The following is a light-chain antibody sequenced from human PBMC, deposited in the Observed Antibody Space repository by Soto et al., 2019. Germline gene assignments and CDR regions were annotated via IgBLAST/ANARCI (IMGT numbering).Light chain of an antibody. J-gene: IGLJ1*01. V-gene: IGLV2-14*01. CDR2: EVS. Sequence: QSVLTQPASVSGSPGQSITISCTGTSSDVGGYNYVSWYQQQAGKAPKLIIHEVSNRPSGVSNRFSGSKSGNTASLTISGLQAQDEADYYRDSYTSSRAYVFGIGTKVTVL. CDR3: DSYTSSRAYV. CDR1: SSDVGGYNY.